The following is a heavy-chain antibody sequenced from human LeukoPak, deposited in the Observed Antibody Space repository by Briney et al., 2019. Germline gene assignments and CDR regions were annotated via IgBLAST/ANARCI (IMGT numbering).Heavy chain of an antibody. CDR2: INPNSGGT. CDR1: GYTFTGYY. J-gene: IGHJ6*03. CDR3: ARDTEAAAGTSHYYYYMDV. Sequence: ASVKVSCKASGYTFTGYYMRWVRQAPGQGLGWMGWINPNSGGTNYAQKFQGRVTTTRDTSISTAYMELSRLRSDDTAVYYCARDTEAAAGTSHYYYYMDVWGKGTTVTVSS. D-gene: IGHD6-13*01. V-gene: IGHV1-2*02.